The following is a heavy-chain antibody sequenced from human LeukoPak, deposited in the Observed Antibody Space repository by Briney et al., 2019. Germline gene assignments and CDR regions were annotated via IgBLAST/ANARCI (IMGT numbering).Heavy chain of an antibody. CDR1: GGSFSGYY. V-gene: IGHV4-34*01. CDR2: INHSGST. J-gene: IGHJ3*02. D-gene: IGHD4-23*01. Sequence: SETLSLTCAVYGGSFSGYYWSWLRQPPGKGLEWIGEINHSGSTNYNPSLKSRVTISVDTSKNQFSLKLSSVTAADTAVYYCARDGVTTVVDDAFDIWGQGTMVTVSS. CDR3: ARDGVTTVVDDAFDI.